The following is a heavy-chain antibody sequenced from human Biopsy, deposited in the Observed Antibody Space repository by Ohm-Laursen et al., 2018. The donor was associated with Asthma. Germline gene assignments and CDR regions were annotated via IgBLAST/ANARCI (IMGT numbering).Heavy chain of an antibody. CDR2: IDQLGYT. V-gene: IGHV4-34*01. J-gene: IGHJ5*02. CDR3: ARAAITGIRGWFNP. D-gene: IGHD1-20*01. CDR1: GGYLTGHY. Sequence: SQTLSLTCTVYGGYLTGHYWNWTRQPPGKGLERIGEIDQLGYTNYNPSIKSRVTISAAMFKNQFHLNLSSVTAAGTAVYFCARAAITGIRGWFNPGGQGTQVTVPS.